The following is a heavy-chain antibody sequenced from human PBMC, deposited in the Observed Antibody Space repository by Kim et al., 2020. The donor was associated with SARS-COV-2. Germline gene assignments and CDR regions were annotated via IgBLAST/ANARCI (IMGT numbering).Heavy chain of an antibody. Sequence: ASVKVSCKASGYTFTSYGISWVRQAPGQGLEWMGWISAYNGNTNYAQKLQGRVTMTTDTSTSTAYMELRSLRSDDTAVYYCASDGDPTPWGGQGFAYWDQGALVTVSS. V-gene: IGHV1-18*01. D-gene: IGHD1-26*01. CDR3: ASDGDPTPWGGQGFAY. CDR2: ISAYNGNT. J-gene: IGHJ4*02. CDR1: GYTFTSYG.